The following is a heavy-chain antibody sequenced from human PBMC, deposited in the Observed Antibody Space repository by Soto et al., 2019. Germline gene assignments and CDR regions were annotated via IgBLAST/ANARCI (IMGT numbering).Heavy chain of an antibody. J-gene: IGHJ3*02. CDR3: ERTGYDFDI. Sequence: SETLSLTCTVSGGSISSYYWSWIRQPPGKGLEWIGYIYYSGSTNYNPSLKSRVTISVDTSKNQFSLKLSSVTAADTAVYYCERTGYDFDIWGQGTMVTVSS. V-gene: IGHV4-59*12. CDR2: IYYSGST. D-gene: IGHD3-9*01. CDR1: GGSISSYY.